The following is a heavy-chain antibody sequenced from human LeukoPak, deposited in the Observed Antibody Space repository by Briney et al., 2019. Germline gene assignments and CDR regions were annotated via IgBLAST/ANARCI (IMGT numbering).Heavy chain of an antibody. CDR1: VYTFDDYA. Sequence: LPGGSLRLSCAASVYTFDDYAMHCARQAPGKGLEWVSLISGDCGSTYYADSVKGRFTISRDNSKNSLYLQMNSLRTEDTALYYCAKDKSNTAEDYWGQGTLVTVSS. V-gene: IGHV3-43*02. CDR2: ISGDCGST. D-gene: IGHD5-18*01. CDR3: AKDKSNTAEDY. J-gene: IGHJ4*02.